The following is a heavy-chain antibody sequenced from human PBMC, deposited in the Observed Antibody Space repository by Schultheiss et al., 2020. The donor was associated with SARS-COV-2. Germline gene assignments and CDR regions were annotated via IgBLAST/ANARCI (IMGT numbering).Heavy chain of an antibody. CDR3: ARQASGTYAYYHYGMDV. V-gene: IGHV4-31*11. J-gene: IGHJ6*02. CDR2: IFHSGST. D-gene: IGHD1-26*01. CDR1: GGSISRGGYY. Sequence: SETLSLTCAVSGGSISRGGYYWNWIRQHPGKGLEWIGHIFHSGSTFYNPSLKSRVAISVDTSENQFSLKLSSVSAADTAVYYCARQASGTYAYYHYGMDVWGQGTTVTVSS.